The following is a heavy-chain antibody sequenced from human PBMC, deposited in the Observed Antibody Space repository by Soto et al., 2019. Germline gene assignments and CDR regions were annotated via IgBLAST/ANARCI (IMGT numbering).Heavy chain of an antibody. V-gene: IGHV3-64D*06. J-gene: IGHJ4*02. D-gene: IGHD3-10*01. CDR2: ISTNGGST. CDR1: GFTFSIYA. Sequence: PGGSLRLSCSASGFTFSIYAMHWVRQAPGKGLEYVSSISTNGGSTHYADSVKGRFTISRDNSKNTQYLQMSSLRADDTAIYFCVRHLRARGVVRDGPLDSWGQGTLVTVSS. CDR3: VRHLRARGVVRDGPLDS.